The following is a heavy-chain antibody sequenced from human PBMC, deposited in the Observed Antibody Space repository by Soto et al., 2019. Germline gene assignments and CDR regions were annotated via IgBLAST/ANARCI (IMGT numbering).Heavy chain of an antibody. Sequence: SVKVSCKASGGTFSSYAISWVRQAPGQGLEWMGGIIPIFGTANYAQKFQGRVTITADESTSTAYMELSSLRSEDTAVYYCARAPEGWLQFTYYFDYWCQGTLVTVSS. CDR2: IIPIFGTA. CDR3: ARAPEGWLQFTYYFDY. D-gene: IGHD5-12*01. J-gene: IGHJ4*02. CDR1: GGTFSSYA. V-gene: IGHV1-69*13.